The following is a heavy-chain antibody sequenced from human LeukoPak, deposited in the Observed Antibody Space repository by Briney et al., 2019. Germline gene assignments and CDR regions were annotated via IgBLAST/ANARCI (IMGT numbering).Heavy chain of an antibody. CDR3: ARASSGYYHDAFDI. CDR2: ISAYNGNT. CDR1: GYTFTSYG. Sequence: ASVKVSCKASGYTFTSYGIRWVRQAPGQGLEWMGWISAYNGNTNYAQKLQGRVTMTTDTSTSTAYMELRSLRSDDTAVYYCARASSGYYHDAFDIWGQGTMVTVSS. J-gene: IGHJ3*02. V-gene: IGHV1-18*01. D-gene: IGHD3-22*01.